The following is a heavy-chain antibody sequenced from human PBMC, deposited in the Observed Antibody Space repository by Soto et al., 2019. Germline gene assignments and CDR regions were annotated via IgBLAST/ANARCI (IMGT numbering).Heavy chain of an antibody. J-gene: IGHJ4*02. CDR1: GWRVSSFW. CDR3: ARLFCWTSSCYIGLDY. V-gene: IGHV5-51*01. Sequence: GESVKRSGETCGWRVSSFWRGWVRQLPGKGLEWMGIIYPADSIIKYSPSFQGQVTLSADKSITTAYLQWSSLKASDTAIYYCARLFCWTSSCYIGLDYWGQGTPVTVS. CDR2: IYPADSII. D-gene: IGHD2-2*02.